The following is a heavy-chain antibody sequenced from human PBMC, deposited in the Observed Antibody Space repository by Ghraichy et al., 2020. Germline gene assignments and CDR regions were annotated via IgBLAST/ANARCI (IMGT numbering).Heavy chain of an antibody. Sequence: ESLNISCAVYVGSFSGYYWSWIRQPPGKGLEWIGEINHRGNTNYNPSLQSRVTISVDTSKNQFSLKLTSVTAADTAVYYCARGPTGEWYFDLWGRGTLVTVSS. CDR3: ARGPTGEWYFDL. V-gene: IGHV4-34*01. CDR1: VGSFSGYY. J-gene: IGHJ2*01. D-gene: IGHD7-27*01. CDR2: INHRGNT.